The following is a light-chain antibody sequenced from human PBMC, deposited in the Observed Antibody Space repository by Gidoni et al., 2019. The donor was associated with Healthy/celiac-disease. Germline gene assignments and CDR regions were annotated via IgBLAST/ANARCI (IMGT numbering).Light chain of an antibody. CDR2: LGS. Sequence: DIVMNQSPLYLPVTTGEPAPISCRSSQSLLHSNGYNYWDWYLQKPGQSPHLLIYLGSNRAFGVPDRFSGSGSGTDFILKISRVEAEDVGVYYCMHARQTPXTFGGGTKVEIK. CDR3: MHARQTPXT. J-gene: IGKJ4*01. V-gene: IGKV2-28*01. CDR1: QSLLHSNGYNY.